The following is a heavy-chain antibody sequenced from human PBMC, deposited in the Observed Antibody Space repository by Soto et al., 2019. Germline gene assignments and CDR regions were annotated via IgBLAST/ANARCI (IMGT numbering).Heavy chain of an antibody. CDR1: GFTFSSYA. Sequence: EVQLLESGGGLVQPGGSLRLSCAASGFTFSSYAMSWVRQAPGKGLEWVSAISGSGGSTYYADSVKGRFTISRDNSKNTLYLQMNSLRAEDTAVYYCAKRTKHPYSSPPGVLDCWGQGTLVTVSS. CDR2: ISGSGGST. CDR3: AKRTKHPYSSPPGVLDC. J-gene: IGHJ4*02. V-gene: IGHV3-23*01. D-gene: IGHD6-13*01.